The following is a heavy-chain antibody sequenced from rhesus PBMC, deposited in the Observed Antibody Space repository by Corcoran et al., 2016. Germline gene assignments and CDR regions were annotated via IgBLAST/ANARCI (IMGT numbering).Heavy chain of an antibody. D-gene: IGHD5-36*01. J-gene: IGHJ4*01. V-gene: IGHV4-122*02. Sequence: QVQLQESGPGLVKPSETLSLTCAVSGGSISSGYYYWSWIRQPPGKGLEWIGYITYSGSTSYNPSLKSRVTISRDTSKNQFSLKLSSVTAADTAVYYCARGDIATAYYFDYWGQGVLVTVSS. CDR3: ARGDIATAYYFDY. CDR1: GGSISSGYYY. CDR2: ITYSGST.